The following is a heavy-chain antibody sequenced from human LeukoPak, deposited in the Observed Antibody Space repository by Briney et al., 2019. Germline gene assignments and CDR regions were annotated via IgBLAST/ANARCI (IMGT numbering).Heavy chain of an antibody. J-gene: IGHJ5*02. V-gene: IGHV1-18*01. CDR3: ARDIGSSSRVWFDP. CDR2: ISAYNGNT. Sequence: ASVKVSCKASGYTFTSYGISWVRQAPGQGLEWMGWISAYNGNTNYAQKLQGRVTMTTDTSTSTAYMELNRLRSDDTAVYYCARDIGSSSRVWFDPWGQGTLVTVSS. D-gene: IGHD6-13*01. CDR1: GYTFTSYG.